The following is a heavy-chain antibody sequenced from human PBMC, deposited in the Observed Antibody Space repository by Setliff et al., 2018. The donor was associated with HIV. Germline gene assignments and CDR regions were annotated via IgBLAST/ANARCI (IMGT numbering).Heavy chain of an antibody. CDR1: GFTVSGSW. Sequence: PGGSLRLSCAASGFTVSGSWMSWVRQAPGKGLEWVANIKQDGSERYYVDSVKGRFTISRDNTNNSLYLHMNSLRAEDTAVYYCARAAAYFNFWTGYHPHAFDIWGQGTMVTVSS. D-gene: IGHD3-3*01. CDR3: ARAAAYFNFWTGYHPHAFDI. V-gene: IGHV3-7*01. J-gene: IGHJ3*02. CDR2: IKQDGSER.